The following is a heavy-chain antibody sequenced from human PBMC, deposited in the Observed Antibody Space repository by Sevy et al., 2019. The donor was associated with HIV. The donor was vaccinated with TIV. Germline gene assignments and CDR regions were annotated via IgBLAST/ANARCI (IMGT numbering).Heavy chain of an antibody. CDR3: ARDAARVIVPTAGFNS. CDR2: IWYDGRTE. J-gene: IGHJ5*01. D-gene: IGHD1-1*01. CDR1: GFTFRSFS. V-gene: IGHV3-33*01. Sequence: GGSLRLSCVASGFTFRSFSMHWVRQAPGKGLEWVAAIWYDGRTERYADSVQGRFTISRDNSKKTLYLQMNSLRDEDTAIYYCARDAARVIVPTAGFNSWGQGTLVTVSS.